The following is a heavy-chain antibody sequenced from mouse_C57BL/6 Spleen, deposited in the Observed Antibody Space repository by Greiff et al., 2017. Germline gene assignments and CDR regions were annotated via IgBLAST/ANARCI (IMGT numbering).Heavy chain of an antibody. Sequence: VMLVESGAELARPGASVKLSCKASGYTFTSYGISWVKQRTGQGLEWIGEIYPRSGNTYYNEKFKGKATLTADKSSSTAYMELRSLTSEDSAVYFCATGSTYYAMDYWGQETSVTVSS. CDR2: IYPRSGNT. CDR1: GYTFTSYG. CDR3: ATGSTYYAMDY. J-gene: IGHJ4*01. D-gene: IGHD5-1*01. V-gene: IGHV1-81*01.